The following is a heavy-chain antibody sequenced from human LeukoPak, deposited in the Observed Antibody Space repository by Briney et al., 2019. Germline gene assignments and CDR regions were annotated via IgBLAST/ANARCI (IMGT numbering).Heavy chain of an antibody. J-gene: IGHJ4*02. Sequence: SETLSLTCAVYGGSFSGYYWSWIRQPPGEGLEWIGEINHSGSNNYNPSLKSRVTISVDTSKNQFSLKLSSVTAADKAVYYCARAGYCTNGVCYRGNFDYWGQGTLVTVSS. V-gene: IGHV4-34*01. CDR2: INHSGSN. CDR3: ARAGYCTNGVCYRGNFDY. CDR1: GGSFSGYY. D-gene: IGHD2-8*01.